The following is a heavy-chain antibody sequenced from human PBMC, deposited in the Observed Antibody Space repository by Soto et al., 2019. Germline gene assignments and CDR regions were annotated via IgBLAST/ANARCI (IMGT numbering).Heavy chain of an antibody. V-gene: IGHV3-13*05. CDR2: ISTAGDP. J-gene: IGHJ4*02. CDR1: GFTLSSYD. Sequence: EVQLVESGGGLVKSGGSLRLSCAASGFTLSSYDMHWVRQGEGKGLEWVSTISTAGDPYYPGSVKGRFIVSRENAKNSLYLQMNILRAGDTAVYYCVRGGHHFDSSGYYPLFDYWGQGSLVTVSS. CDR3: VRGGHHFDSSGYYPLFDY. D-gene: IGHD3-22*01.